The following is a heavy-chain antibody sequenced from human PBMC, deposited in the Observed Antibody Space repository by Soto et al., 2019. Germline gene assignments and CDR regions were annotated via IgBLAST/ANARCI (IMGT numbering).Heavy chain of an antibody. Sequence: EVRLVESGGGLVQPGGSLRLSCAASGITISNYPMSWVRQAPGKGLDWVSGISGSGDTTYYADSAKGRFTISKDISKNSLFLQLESLRVEDSALYFCVKDDGGYPSTAPHWGQGTLVTVSP. CDR3: VKDDGGYPSTAPH. J-gene: IGHJ4*02. CDR1: GITISNYP. CDR2: ISGSGDTT. D-gene: IGHD4-17*01. V-gene: IGHV3-23*04.